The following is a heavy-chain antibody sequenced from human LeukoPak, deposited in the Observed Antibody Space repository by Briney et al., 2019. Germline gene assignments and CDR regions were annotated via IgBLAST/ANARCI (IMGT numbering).Heavy chain of an antibody. CDR2: INHSGST. D-gene: IGHD2-2*01. J-gene: IGHJ5*02. CDR3: AREDIVVVPAASRVLSWFDP. V-gene: IGHV4-34*01. Sequence: SETLSLTCAVYGGSFSGYYWSWIRQPPWEGLEWIGEINHSGSTNYNPSLKSRVTISVDTSKNQFSLKLSSVTAADTAVYYCAREDIVVVPAASRVLSWFDPWGQGTLVTVSS. CDR1: GGSFSGYY.